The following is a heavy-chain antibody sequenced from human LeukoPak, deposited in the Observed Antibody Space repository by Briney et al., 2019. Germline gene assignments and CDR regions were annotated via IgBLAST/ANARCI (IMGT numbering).Heavy chain of an antibody. Sequence: GGSLRLFCAASGFTFSSYEMNWVRQAPGEGLEWVAYISSSGTGIYYADSVKGRFTISRDNAKNSLYLQMNSLRAEDTAVYYCATLSSTWGQGTLVTVSS. CDR2: ISSSGTGI. V-gene: IGHV3-48*03. J-gene: IGHJ5*02. D-gene: IGHD2-2*01. CDR1: GFTFSSYE. CDR3: ATLSST.